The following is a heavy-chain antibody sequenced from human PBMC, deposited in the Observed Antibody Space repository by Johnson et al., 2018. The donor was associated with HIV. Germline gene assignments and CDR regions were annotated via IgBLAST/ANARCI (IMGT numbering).Heavy chain of an antibody. Sequence: QVQLVESGGGVVQPGRSLRLSCAASGFTFSSYAMHWVRQAPGKGLEWVAVISYDGSNKYYADSVKGRFTISRDNSKNTLYLQMNSLRAEDTAVYYCTTGVFHAVDMWGQGTMVTVSS. CDR3: TTGVFHAVDM. J-gene: IGHJ3*02. V-gene: IGHV3-30*14. D-gene: IGHD1-1*01. CDR2: ISYDGSNK. CDR1: GFTFSSYA.